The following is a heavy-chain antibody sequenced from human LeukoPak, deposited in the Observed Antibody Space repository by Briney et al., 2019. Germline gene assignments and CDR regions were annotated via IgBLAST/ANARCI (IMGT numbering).Heavy chain of an antibody. Sequence: SETLSLTCTVSAYSISSGYYWGWIRQPPGKGLEWIGSIYHSGSTYYNPSLKSRVTISVDTSKNQFSLKLSSVTASDTAVYYCASSYYDILTGYPQTFDYWGQGTLVTVSS. CDR3: ASSYYDILTGYPQTFDY. V-gene: IGHV4-38-2*02. D-gene: IGHD3-9*01. CDR2: IYHSGST. J-gene: IGHJ4*02. CDR1: AYSISSGYY.